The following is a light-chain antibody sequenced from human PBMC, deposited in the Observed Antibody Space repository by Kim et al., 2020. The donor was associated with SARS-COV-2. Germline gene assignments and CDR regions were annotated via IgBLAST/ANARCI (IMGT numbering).Light chain of an antibody. J-gene: IGKJ2*01. Sequence: EIVLTQSAGTLSLSPGERATLSCRASQSVSSSYLAWYQQKPGQAPRLLIYGASSRATGIPDRFSGSGSGTDFTLTISRLEPEDFAVYYCQQYGSSPYIFGQGTKLEI. V-gene: IGKV3-20*01. CDR3: QQYGSSPYI. CDR2: GAS. CDR1: QSVSSSY.